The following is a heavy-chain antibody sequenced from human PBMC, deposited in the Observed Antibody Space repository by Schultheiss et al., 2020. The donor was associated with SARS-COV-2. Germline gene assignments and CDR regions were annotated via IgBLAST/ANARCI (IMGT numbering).Heavy chain of an antibody. D-gene: IGHD6-6*01. CDR1: GGSFSGYY. J-gene: IGHJ6*02. CDR3: ARDLRGSSSMDV. CDR2: IYHSGST. Sequence: SQTLSLTCAVYGGSFSGYYWSWIRQPPGKGLEWIGEIYHSGSTYSNPSVKSRVTISVDRSKNQFSLKLSSVTAADTAVYYCARDLRGSSSMDVWGQGTTVTVSS. V-gene: IGHV4-34*01.